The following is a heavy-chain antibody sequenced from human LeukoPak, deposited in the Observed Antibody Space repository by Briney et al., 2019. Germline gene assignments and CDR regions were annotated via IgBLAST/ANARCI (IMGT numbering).Heavy chain of an antibody. D-gene: IGHD3-3*01. CDR3: ANQNLEYDFWSGYSYYFDY. CDR2: ISGSGGST. CDR1: GFTFSSYA. Sequence: GGSLRLSCAASGFTFSSYAMSWVRQAPGKGLEWVSAISGSGGSTYYADSVKGRFTISRDNSKNTLYPQMNSLRAEDTAVYYCANQNLEYDFWSGYSYYFDYWGQGTLVTVSS. V-gene: IGHV3-23*01. J-gene: IGHJ4*02.